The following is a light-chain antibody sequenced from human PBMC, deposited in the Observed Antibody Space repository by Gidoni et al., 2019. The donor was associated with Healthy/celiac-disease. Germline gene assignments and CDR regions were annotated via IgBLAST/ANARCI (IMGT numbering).Light chain of an antibody. CDR2: WAS. Sequence: DIVMTQSPDSLAVSLGERATINCKSSQSVLYSSNNKNYLAWYQQKPGPPPKLLIYWASTRESGVPDRFRGSGSGTDFTLTISSLQAEDVAVYYCQQYYSTPPTFGQGTKLEIK. V-gene: IGKV4-1*01. CDR1: QSVLYSSNNKNY. CDR3: QQYYSTPPT. J-gene: IGKJ2*01.